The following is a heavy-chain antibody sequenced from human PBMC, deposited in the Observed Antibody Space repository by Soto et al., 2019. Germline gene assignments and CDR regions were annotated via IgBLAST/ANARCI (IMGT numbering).Heavy chain of an antibody. CDR3: ATGGPGKWGYCSGGSCYRRAFDI. D-gene: IGHD2-15*01. Sequence: QVQLQESGPGLVKPSQTLSLTCTVSGGSISSGGYYWSWIRQHPGKGLEWIGYIYYSGSTYYNPSLKSRVTISVDTSKNQFSLQLSSVTAADTAVYYCATGGPGKWGYCSGGSCYRRAFDIWGQGTMVTVSS. J-gene: IGHJ3*02. CDR2: IYYSGST. CDR1: GGSISSGGYY. V-gene: IGHV4-31*03.